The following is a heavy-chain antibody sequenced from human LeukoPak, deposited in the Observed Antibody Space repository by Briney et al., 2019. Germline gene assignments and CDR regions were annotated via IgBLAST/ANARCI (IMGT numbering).Heavy chain of an antibody. CDR2: IRSYNGHT. J-gene: IGHJ4*02. CDR3: ARASIDYFPIDY. CDR1: GYTFTTYG. V-gene: IGHV1-18*01. Sequence: GASVKVSCKTSGYTFTTYGISWVRQAPGQGLEWVGWIRSYNGHTEYAQKFQGRVALTTDTSTTTAYMELRSLRSEGTAVFYCARASIDYFPIDYWGQGTLVTVSS. D-gene: IGHD2/OR15-2a*01.